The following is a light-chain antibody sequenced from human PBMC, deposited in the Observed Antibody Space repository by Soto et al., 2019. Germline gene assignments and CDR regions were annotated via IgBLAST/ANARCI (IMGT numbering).Light chain of an antibody. CDR1: QSLLHSDGKTY. CDR2: EVS. V-gene: IGKV2D-29*01. J-gene: IGKJ5*01. Sequence: EIVMTQTPLSLSVTPGQPASISCTSSQSLLHSDGKTYLYWYLQKPGQPPQLLIYEVSRRFSGETDRFSGSGSATDFTLKISRVEADDVGIYYCMQSVQLPITFGQGTRLEIK. CDR3: MQSVQLPIT.